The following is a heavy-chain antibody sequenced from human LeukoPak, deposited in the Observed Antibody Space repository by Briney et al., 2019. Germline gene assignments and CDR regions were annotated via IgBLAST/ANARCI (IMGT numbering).Heavy chain of an antibody. Sequence: GESLKISCKGSGYRFSDYWIGWVRQVPGRGLEWMGIIYPDDSNTRYSPSFQGQVTLSTDKSTNTAYLQWSSLEASDSAVYYCARRGRRIPSPLFDYWGQGTQVTVSS. CDR2: IYPDDSNT. J-gene: IGHJ4*02. V-gene: IGHV5-51*01. D-gene: IGHD2-15*01. CDR3: ARRGRRIPSPLFDY. CDR1: GYRFSDYW.